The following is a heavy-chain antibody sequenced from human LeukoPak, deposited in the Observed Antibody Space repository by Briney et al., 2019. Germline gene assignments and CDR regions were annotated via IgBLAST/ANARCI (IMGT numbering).Heavy chain of an antibody. V-gene: IGHV1-18*01. CDR2: ISAYNGNT. Sequence: ASVKVSCKASGYTFTSYGINWVRQPPAQGLEWVGWISAYNGNTNYEQKLQARVTMTTDASTSTAYKELRSMISDDTAVYYCARNASITFGGVMGDAFDIWGQGTMVTVSS. J-gene: IGHJ3*02. CDR3: ARNASITFGGVMGDAFDI. D-gene: IGHD3-16*01. CDR1: GYTFTSYG.